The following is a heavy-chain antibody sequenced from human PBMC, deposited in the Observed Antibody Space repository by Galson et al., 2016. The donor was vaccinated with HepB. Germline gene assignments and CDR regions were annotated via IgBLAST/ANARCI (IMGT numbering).Heavy chain of an antibody. D-gene: IGHD1-1*01. CDR1: AYTFITYG. J-gene: IGHJ4*02. V-gene: IGHV1-18*01. CDR2: ISGYNGNT. CDR3: ARDDAGTTWGFFDY. Sequence: SVKVSCKASAYTFITYGISWVRQAPGQSLEWMGWISGYNGNTNYAQKFQGRVTMTTDTSTSTAYMELRSLRSDDTAVYFCARDDAGTTWGFFDYWGQGTLGTVSS.